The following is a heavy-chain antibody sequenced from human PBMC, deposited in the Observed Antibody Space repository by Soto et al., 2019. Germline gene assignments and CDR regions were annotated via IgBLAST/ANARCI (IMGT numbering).Heavy chain of an antibody. D-gene: IGHD3-9*01. J-gene: IGHJ6*02. Sequence: EVQLVQSGAEVKRPGEALTISCHAAGYTFTAFWSTWVRQMPGKGREWLATMDPRDAYSNSSLSLQGHVTISTDKSIGTAYLQWSTLDTSDTAVYYCARLSTGDLTKTTCQHYFDMDVGGQGTTVTVSS. CDR2: MDPRDAYS. V-gene: IGHV5-10-1*03. CDR1: GYTFTAFW. CDR3: ARLSTGDLTKTTCQHYFDMDV.